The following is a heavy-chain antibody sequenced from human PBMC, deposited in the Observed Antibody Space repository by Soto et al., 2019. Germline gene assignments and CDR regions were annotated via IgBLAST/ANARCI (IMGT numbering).Heavy chain of an antibody. CDR1: GGSFSGYY. D-gene: IGHD2-15*01. CDR2: INHSGST. Sequence: PSETLSLTCAVYGGSFSGYYWSWIRQPPGKGLEWIGEINHSGSTNYNPSLKSRVTISVDTSKNQFSLKLSSVAAADTAVYYCARGVGYCSGGSCYRCFDPWGQGTLVTVSS. CDR3: ARGVGYCSGGSCYRCFDP. J-gene: IGHJ5*02. V-gene: IGHV4-34*01.